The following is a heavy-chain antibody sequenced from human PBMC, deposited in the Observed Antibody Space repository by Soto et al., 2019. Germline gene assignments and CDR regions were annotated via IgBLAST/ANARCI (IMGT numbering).Heavy chain of an antibody. D-gene: IGHD3-3*01. V-gene: IGHV3-48*04. CDR2: ISSSGSTI. Sequence: PGGSLRLSCAASGFTFSSYSMNWVRQAPGKGLEWVSYISSSGSTIYYADSVKGRFTISRDNAKNSLYLQMNSLRAEDTAVYYCAREREVLRFLEWLPQDPYYYYGMDVWGQGTTVTVSS. CDR3: AREREVLRFLEWLPQDPYYYYGMDV. CDR1: GFTFSSYS. J-gene: IGHJ6*02.